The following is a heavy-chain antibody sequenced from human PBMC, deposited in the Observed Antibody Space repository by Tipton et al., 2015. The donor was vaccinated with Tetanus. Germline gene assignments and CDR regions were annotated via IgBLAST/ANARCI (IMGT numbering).Heavy chain of an antibody. D-gene: IGHD5-12*01. J-gene: IGHJ4*02. V-gene: IGHV3-23*01. Sequence: SLRLSCAASGFTFSSYAMSWVRQAPGKGLEWVSAISGSGGSTYYADSVKGRFTISRDNSKNTLYLQMNSLRAEDTAVYYCAKPQYKSYDSDYWGQGTLVTVSS. CDR1: GFTFSSYA. CDR2: ISGSGGST. CDR3: AKPQYKSYDSDY.